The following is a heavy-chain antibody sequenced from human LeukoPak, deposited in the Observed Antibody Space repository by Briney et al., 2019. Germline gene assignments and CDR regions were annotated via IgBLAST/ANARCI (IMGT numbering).Heavy chain of an antibody. D-gene: IGHD3-22*01. Sequence: GGSLRLSCAASGFTFSSYSMNWVHQAPGKGLEWVSSISSSSSYIYYADSVKGRFTISRDNAKNSLYLQMNSLRAEDTAVYYCASLENYYDSNGYWGQGTLVTVSS. J-gene: IGHJ4*02. V-gene: IGHV3-21*01. CDR3: ASLENYYDSNGY. CDR1: GFTFSSYS. CDR2: ISSSSSYI.